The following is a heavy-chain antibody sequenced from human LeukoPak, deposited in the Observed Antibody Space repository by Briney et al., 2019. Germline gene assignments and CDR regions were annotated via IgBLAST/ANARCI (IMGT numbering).Heavy chain of an antibody. D-gene: IGHD6-19*01. CDR2: IYYSGST. Sequence: SETLSLTCTVSGGSISSHYWSWIRQPPGKGLEWIGYIYYSGSTNYNPSLKSRVTISVDTSKNQFSLKLSSVTAADTAVYYCARDQKFFSNGWDNWFDPWGQGTLVTVSS. CDR3: ARDQKFFSNGWDNWFDP. CDR1: GGSISSHY. J-gene: IGHJ5*02. V-gene: IGHV4-59*11.